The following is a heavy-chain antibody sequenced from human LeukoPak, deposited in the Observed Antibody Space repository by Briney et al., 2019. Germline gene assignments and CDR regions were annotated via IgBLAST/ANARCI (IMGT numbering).Heavy chain of an antibody. D-gene: IGHD6-19*01. J-gene: IGHJ5*02. CDR3: ARAGWGAGSGGTDWFDP. CDR1: GGSFSGYY. V-gene: IGHV4-34*01. CDR2: INHSGST. Sequence: SETLSLTCAVYGGSFSGYYWSWIRQPPGKGLEWIGEINHSGSTNYNPSLKSRVTISVDTSKNQFSLKLSSVTAADTAVYYCARAGWGAGSGGTDWFDPWGQGTLVTVSS.